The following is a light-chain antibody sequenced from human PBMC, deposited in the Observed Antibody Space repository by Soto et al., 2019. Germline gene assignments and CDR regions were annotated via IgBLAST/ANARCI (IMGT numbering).Light chain of an antibody. CDR1: QSVAYTN. J-gene: IGKJ1*01. CDR2: GAS. Sequence: EIVLTQSPGILSLSAGDRATLSCRASQSVAYTNLAWYQQKPAQAPRLLIYGASNRATGIPDRFSGSGSGTDFTLTIFRVEPEDFATYFCQQYGNSPRTFGQGTKVELK. V-gene: IGKV3-20*01. CDR3: QQYGNSPRT.